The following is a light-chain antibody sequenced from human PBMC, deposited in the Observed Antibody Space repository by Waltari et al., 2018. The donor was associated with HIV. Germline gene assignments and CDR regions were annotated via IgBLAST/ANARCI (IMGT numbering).Light chain of an antibody. CDR1: GSDICNYNL. Sequence: QSALTQPASASESPGQSITISCTGTGSDICNYNLVSWYQPYPGKAPNLRIYCVNTRRSGVAGRFYGSNSGSTASLTVSGLQAEDEADYYCSSYAGSSTLWVFGGGTQVTVL. J-gene: IGLJ3*02. V-gene: IGLV2-23*02. CDR3: SSYAGSSTLWV. CDR2: CVN.